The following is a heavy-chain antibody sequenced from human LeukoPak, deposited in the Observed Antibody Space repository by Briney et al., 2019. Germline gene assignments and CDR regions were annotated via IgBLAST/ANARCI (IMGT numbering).Heavy chain of an antibody. CDR1: GFTFSSYW. Sequence: GGSLRLSCAASGFTFSSYWMSWVRQAPGKGLEWVSYISSSGSTIYYADSVKGRFTVSRDNAKNSLYLQMNSLRAEDTAVYYCARDLGGYCSSTSCYDGAFDIWGQGTMVTVSS. J-gene: IGHJ3*02. D-gene: IGHD2-2*01. CDR2: ISSSGSTI. CDR3: ARDLGGYCSSTSCYDGAFDI. V-gene: IGHV3-48*04.